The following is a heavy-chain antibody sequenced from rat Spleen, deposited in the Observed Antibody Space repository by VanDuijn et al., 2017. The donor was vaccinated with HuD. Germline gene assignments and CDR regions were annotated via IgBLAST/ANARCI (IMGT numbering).Heavy chain of an antibody. CDR2: ISTSGGST. CDR3: AKSGTGFDY. J-gene: IGHJ2*01. D-gene: IGHD4-2*01. CDR1: GFTFSSFP. Sequence: EVQLVESGGGLVQPGRSMKLSCAASGFTFSSFPMAWVRQAPTKGLEWVATISTSGGSTYYRDSVKGRFTISRDNAKSTLYLQMNSLRSEDTATYYWAKSGTGFDYWGQGVMVTVSS. V-gene: IGHV5-46*01.